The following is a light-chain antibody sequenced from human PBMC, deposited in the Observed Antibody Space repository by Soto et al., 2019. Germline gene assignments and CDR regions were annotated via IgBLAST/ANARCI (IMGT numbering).Light chain of an antibody. J-gene: IGKJ1*01. V-gene: IGKV3-11*01. CDR1: QSVSSY. CDR3: QQRSNWPPTWT. Sequence: EIVLTQSPATLSLSPGKRATLSCRASQSVSSYLAWYQHKPGQAPMLLIYDASKRATGIPARFSGSGSGTDFTLTISSLEPEDFAVYYCQQRSNWPPTWTFGQGTRVEIK. CDR2: DAS.